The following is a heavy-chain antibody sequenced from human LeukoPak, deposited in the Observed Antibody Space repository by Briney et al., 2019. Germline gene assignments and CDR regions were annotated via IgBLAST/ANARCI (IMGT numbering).Heavy chain of an antibody. J-gene: IGHJ5*02. Sequence: PSQTHSLTCAISGDSVSSNSAAWNWIRQSPSRGLEWLGRTYYRSKWYNDYAVSVKSRITINPDSSKNQFSLQLNSVTPEDTAVYYCARDRGSSWYPLWFDPWGQGTLVTVSS. CDR3: ARDRGSSWYPLWFDP. D-gene: IGHD6-13*01. CDR1: GDSVSSNSAA. V-gene: IGHV6-1*01. CDR2: TYYRSKWYN.